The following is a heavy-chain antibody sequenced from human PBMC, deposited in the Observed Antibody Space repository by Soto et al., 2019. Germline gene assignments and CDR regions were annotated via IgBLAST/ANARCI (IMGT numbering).Heavy chain of an antibody. Sequence: GASVKVSCKASGGTFSSYAISWVRQAPGQGLEWMGGIIPIFGTANYAQKFQGRVTITADESTSTAYMELSSLRSEDTAVYYCAREEYYDFWSGLMDVWGQGTTVTVSS. D-gene: IGHD3-3*01. CDR3: AREEYYDFWSGLMDV. CDR2: IIPIFGTA. J-gene: IGHJ6*02. V-gene: IGHV1-69*13. CDR1: GGTFSSYA.